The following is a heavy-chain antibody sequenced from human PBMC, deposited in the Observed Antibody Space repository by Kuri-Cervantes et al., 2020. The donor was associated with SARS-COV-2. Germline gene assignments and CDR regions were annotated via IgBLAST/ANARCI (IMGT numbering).Heavy chain of an antibody. V-gene: IGHV3-21*01. CDR3: ARDWYNCNIDY. J-gene: IGHJ4*02. D-gene: IGHD1-20*01. CDR1: GLTFSSYS. CDR2: ISSRSSYI. Sequence: GGSLRLSCAASGLTFSSYSMNWVRQAPGKGLEWVSSISSRSSYIYYADSVKGRFNISRDNPKTSVYLQKNSPRAEDTGVYYCARDWYNCNIDYWGQGTLVTVSS.